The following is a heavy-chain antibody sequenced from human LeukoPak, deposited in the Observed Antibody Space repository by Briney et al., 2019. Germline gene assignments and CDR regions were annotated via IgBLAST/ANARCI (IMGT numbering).Heavy chain of an antibody. D-gene: IGHD2-2*01. CDR1: GYTLTELS. J-gene: IGHJ4*02. V-gene: IGHV1-24*01. CDR2: FDPEDGET. Sequence: ASVKVSCKVSGYTLTELSMHWVRQAPGKGLEWMGGFDPEDGETIYAQKFQGRVTMTEDTSTDTAYMELSSLRSGDTAVYYCATTVVPAATRDYWGQGTLVTVSS. CDR3: ATTVVPAATRDY.